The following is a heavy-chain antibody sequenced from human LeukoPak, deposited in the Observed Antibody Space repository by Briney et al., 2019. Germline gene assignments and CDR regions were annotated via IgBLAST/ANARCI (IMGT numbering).Heavy chain of an antibody. V-gene: IGHV1-69*13. CDR1: GGTFSSYA. CDR3: ARGGDPVAGPYDY. D-gene: IGHD6-19*01. CDR2: IIPIFGTA. J-gene: IGHJ4*02. Sequence: ASVTVSCKASGGTFSSYAISWVRQAPGQGLEWMGGIIPIFGTANYAQKFQGRVTITADESTSTAYMELSSLRSEDTAVYYCARGGDPVAGPYDYWGQGTLVTVSS.